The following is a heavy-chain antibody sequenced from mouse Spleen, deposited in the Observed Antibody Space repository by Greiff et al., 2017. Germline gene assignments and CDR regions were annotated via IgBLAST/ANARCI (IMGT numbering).Heavy chain of an antibody. V-gene: IGHV1-75*01. D-gene: IGHD2-14*01. CDR3: ARERRYDGYYYAMDY. J-gene: IGHJ4*01. CDR2: IFPGSGST. Sequence: VQLQESGPELVKPGASVKISCKASGYTFTDYYINWVKQRPGQGLEWIGWIFPGSGSTYYNEKFKGKATLTVDKSSSTAYMLLSSLTSEDSAVYFCARERRYDGYYYAMDYWGQGTSVTVSS. CDR1: GYTFTDYY.